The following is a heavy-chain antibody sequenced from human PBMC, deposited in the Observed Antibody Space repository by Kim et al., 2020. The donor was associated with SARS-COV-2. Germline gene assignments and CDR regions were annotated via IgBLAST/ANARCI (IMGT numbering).Heavy chain of an antibody. Sequence: ASVKFSCKASGYTFTSYDINWVRQATGQGLEWMGWVNPNSGNTGYAQKFQGRVTMTRNTSISTAYMELSSLRSEDTAVYYCARGDTAAAFLYYYYYGMDVWGQGTTVTVSS. CDR2: VNPNSGNT. CDR1: GYTFTSYD. V-gene: IGHV1-8*01. CDR3: ARGDTAAAFLYYYYYGMDV. J-gene: IGHJ6*02. D-gene: IGHD6-13*01.